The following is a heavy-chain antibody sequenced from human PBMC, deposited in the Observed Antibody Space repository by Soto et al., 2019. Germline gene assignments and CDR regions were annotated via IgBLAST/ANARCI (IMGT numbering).Heavy chain of an antibody. CDR2: FYYSGST. CDR1: GGSISSGPYS. CDR3: ARLGGYCSSTSCYGHYTMGV. Sequence: SETLSLTCTVSGGSISSGPYSWGWIRQPPGKGLEWIGTFYYSGSTNYNPSLESRVTISVDTSRNQFSLKVSSVTAADTAVYYCARLGGYCSSTSCYGHYTMGVWGQGTTVTVSS. J-gene: IGHJ6*02. D-gene: IGHD2-2*01. V-gene: IGHV4-39*01.